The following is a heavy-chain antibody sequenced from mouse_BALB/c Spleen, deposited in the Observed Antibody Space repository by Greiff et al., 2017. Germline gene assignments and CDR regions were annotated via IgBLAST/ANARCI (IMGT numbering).Heavy chain of an antibody. Sequence: DVMLVESGGGLVKPGGSLKLSCAASGFTFSSYTMSWVRQTPEKRLEWVATISSGGGNTYYPDSVKGRFTISRDNAKNNLYLQMSSLRSEDTALYYCARGGYRYDDAMDYWGQGTSVTVSS. CDR1: GFTFSSYT. D-gene: IGHD2-14*01. CDR2: ISSGGGNT. V-gene: IGHV5-9*03. J-gene: IGHJ4*01. CDR3: ARGGYRYDDAMDY.